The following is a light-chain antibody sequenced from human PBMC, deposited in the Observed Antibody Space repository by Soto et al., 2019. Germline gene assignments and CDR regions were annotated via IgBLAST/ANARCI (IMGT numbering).Light chain of an antibody. CDR2: EVN. J-gene: IGLJ3*02. CDR3: SSYAGSNKV. CDR1: SSDVGGYDY. Sequence: QSVLTQPPSASGSPGQSVTISCTGTSSDVGGYDYVSWYQQHPGKAPKLMIYEVNKRPSGVPDRFSGSKSGNTASLTVSGLQAEDEADYYCSSYAGSNKVLGGGTKLTVL. V-gene: IGLV2-8*01.